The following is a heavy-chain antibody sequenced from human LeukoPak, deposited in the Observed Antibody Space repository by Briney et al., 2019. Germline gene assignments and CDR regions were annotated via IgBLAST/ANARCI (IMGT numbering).Heavy chain of an antibody. V-gene: IGHV3-48*03. CDR3: ARDSKTYSGYDEGWFDP. CDR1: GFTFSSYE. CDR2: ISSRGSTI. D-gene: IGHD5-12*01. J-gene: IGHJ5*02. Sequence: GGSLRLSCAASGFTFSSYEMNWVRQAPGKGLEWVSYISSRGSTIYYADSVKGRFTISRDNAKNSLYLQMNNLRAEDTAVYYCARDSKTYSGYDEGWFDPWGQGTLVTVSS.